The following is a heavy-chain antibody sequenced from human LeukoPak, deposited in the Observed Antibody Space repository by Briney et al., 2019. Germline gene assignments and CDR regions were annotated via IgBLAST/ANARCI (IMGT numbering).Heavy chain of an antibody. CDR2: ISTSSSSI. V-gene: IGHV3-48*02. Sequence: PGGSLRLSCAASGFTFSRNSMNWVRQAPGKGLEWVSYISTSSSSIYYADSVKGRFTISRNNAKNSLYLQMNSLRDEDTAVYYCAREGGPYRPLDYSGQGTLVTVSS. CDR3: AREGGPYRPLDY. CDR1: GFTFSRNS. J-gene: IGHJ4*02.